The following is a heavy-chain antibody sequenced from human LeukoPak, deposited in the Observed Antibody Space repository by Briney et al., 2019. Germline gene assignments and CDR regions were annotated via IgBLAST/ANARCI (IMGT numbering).Heavy chain of an antibody. CDR2: INPNSGTS. J-gene: IGHJ6*02. D-gene: IGHD3-16*01. CDR1: GYSFTNYG. V-gene: IGHV1-8*01. CDR3: ARVPKYYQLVRLGDYYYYGMDV. Sequence: ASVKVSCKASGYSFTNYGLNWVRQASGQGLEWVASINPNSGTSASAQRFQGRVTMTRNTSTTTVYMELSSLTSDDTAVYYCARVPKYYQLVRLGDYYYYGMDVWGQGTTVTVSS.